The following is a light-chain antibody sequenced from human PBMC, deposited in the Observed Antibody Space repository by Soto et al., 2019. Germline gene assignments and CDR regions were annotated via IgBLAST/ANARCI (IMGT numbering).Light chain of an antibody. CDR1: RILDGNY. CDR3: QHYAHNSQIT. V-gene: IGKV3-20*01. CDR2: GAS. J-gene: IGKJ5*01. Sequence: EIVFTQSPGTLSLSPGERDTLSGRSCRILDGNYLAWYQQKPGQAPRLLIYGASSRATGIPDRFSGSGSGTDFTLTISRLEPEDFALYYCQHYAHNSQITFGKGTRVEIK.